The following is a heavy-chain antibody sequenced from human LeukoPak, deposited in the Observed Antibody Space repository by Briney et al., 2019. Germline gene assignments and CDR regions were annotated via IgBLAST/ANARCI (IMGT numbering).Heavy chain of an antibody. CDR1: GFTINTYY. J-gene: IGHJ4*02. CDR3: AKGAMIQLWLEYYFDY. V-gene: IGHV3-23*01. CDR2: ISGSGGST. Sequence: GGSLRVSCAASGFTINTYYMNWVRQAPGKGLEWVSAISGSGGSTYYADSVKGRFTISRDNSKNTLYLQMNSLRAEDTAVYYCAKGAMIQLWLEYYFDYWGQGTLVTVSS. D-gene: IGHD5-18*01.